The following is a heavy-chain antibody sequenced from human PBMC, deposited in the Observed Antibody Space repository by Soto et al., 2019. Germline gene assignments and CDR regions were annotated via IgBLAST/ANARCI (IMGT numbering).Heavy chain of an antibody. J-gene: IGHJ5*02. D-gene: IGHD6-19*01. CDR2: IYYSGST. CDR3: ARQGPGIAVAGTTNWFAP. CDR1: GGSISSYY. V-gene: IGHV4-59*08. Sequence: PSETLSLTCTVSGGSISSYYWSWIRQPPGKGLEWIGYIYYSGSTNYNPSLKSRVTISVDTSKNQFSLKLSSVTAADTAVYYCARQGPGIAVAGTTNWFAPWGQGTLVTVSS.